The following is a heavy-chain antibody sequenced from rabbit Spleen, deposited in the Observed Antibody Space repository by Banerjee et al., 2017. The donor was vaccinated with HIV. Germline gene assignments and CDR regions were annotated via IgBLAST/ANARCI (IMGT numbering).Heavy chain of an antibody. D-gene: IGHD8-1*01. J-gene: IGHJ6*01. CDR2: IYAGSSGNT. CDR1: GFSFSDSDF. Sequence: QSLEESGGDLVKPGASLTLTCTASGFSFSDSDFMYWVRQAPGKGLEWIACIYAGSSGNTYYASWAKDRFTISKTSSTTVTLQMTSLTAADTATYFCARDSGSSFSSYGMDLWGPGTLVTVS. V-gene: IGHV1S40*01. CDR3: ARDSGSSFSSYGMDL.